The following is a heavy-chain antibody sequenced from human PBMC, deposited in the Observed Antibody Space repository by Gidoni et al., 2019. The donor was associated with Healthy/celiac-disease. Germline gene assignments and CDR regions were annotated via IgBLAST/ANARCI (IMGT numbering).Heavy chain of an antibody. V-gene: IGHV4-4*02. Sequence: QVQLQESGPGLVKPSGTLSLTCAVSGGSISSSNWWSWVRQPPGKGLEWIGEIYHSGSTNYNPSLKSRVTISVDKSKNQFSLKLSSVTAADTAVYYCAKTRYYDFWSGYYPLDYWGQGTLVTVSS. CDR3: AKTRYYDFWSGYYPLDY. D-gene: IGHD3-3*01. CDR1: GGSISSSNW. CDR2: IYHSGST. J-gene: IGHJ4*02.